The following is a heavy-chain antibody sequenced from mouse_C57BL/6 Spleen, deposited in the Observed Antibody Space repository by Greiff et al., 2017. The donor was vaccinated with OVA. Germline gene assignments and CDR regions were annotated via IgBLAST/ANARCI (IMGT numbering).Heavy chain of an antibody. D-gene: IGHD2-12*01. CDR3: ARDGAYYSYFDV. J-gene: IGHJ1*03. Sequence: EVKLMESGGGLVKPGGSLKLSCAASGFTFSSYAMSWVRQTPEKRLEWVATISDGGSYTYYPDNVKGRFTISRDNAKNNLYLQMSHLKSEDTAMYYCARDGAYYSYFDVWGTGTTVTVSS. V-gene: IGHV5-4*01. CDR1: GFTFSSYA. CDR2: ISDGGSYT.